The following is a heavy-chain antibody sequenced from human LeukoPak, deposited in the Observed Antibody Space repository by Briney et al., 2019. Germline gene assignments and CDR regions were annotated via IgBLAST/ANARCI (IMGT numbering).Heavy chain of an antibody. V-gene: IGHV1-69*06. CDR1: GGTFSNYA. CDR2: IIPIFGTA. Sequence: SVKVSCKASGGTFSNYAISWVRQAPGQGLEWMGGIIPIFGTANYAQKFRGRVTITADKSTRTAYMELSSLRSEDTAVYYCARITMVRGVIFDWYFDLWGRGTLVTVSS. D-gene: IGHD3-10*01. CDR3: ARITMVRGVIFDWYFDL. J-gene: IGHJ2*01.